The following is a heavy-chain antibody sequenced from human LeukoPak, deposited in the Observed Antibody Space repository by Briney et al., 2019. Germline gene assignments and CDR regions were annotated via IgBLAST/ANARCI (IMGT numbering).Heavy chain of an antibody. V-gene: IGHV4-34*01. J-gene: IGHJ4*02. CDR1: GGSFSGYY. CDR3: ARRNSGSYCDY. CDR2: INHSGST. Sequence: SETLSLTCAVCGGSFSGYYWSWIRQPPGKGLEWIGEINHSGSTNYNPSLKSRVTISVDTSKNQFSLKLSSVTAADTAVYYCARRNSGSYCDYWGQGTLVTVSS. D-gene: IGHD1-26*01.